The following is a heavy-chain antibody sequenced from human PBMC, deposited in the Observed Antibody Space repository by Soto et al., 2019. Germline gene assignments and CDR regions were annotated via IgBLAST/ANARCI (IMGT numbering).Heavy chain of an antibody. D-gene: IGHD5-12*01. V-gene: IGHV3-74*01. CDR2: VSSDGSST. Sequence: GGSLRLSCAAPGLSFSRYWIHWVRQAPGKGLVWVSRVSSDGSSTNYADSVKGRFTISRDSAKNAVYLQMNSLRAEDTAVYYCARESSGYSSYFDYWGQGTLVTVSS. CDR1: GLSFSRYW. J-gene: IGHJ4*02. CDR3: ARESSGYSSYFDY.